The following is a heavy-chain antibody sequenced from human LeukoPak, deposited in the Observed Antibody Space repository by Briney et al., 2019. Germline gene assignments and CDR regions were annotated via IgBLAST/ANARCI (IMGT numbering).Heavy chain of an antibody. D-gene: IGHD2-21*02. CDR3: ARFAYCGGHCWYYFDY. Sequence: PSETLSLTCTVSGGSISSYYWSWIRRPPGKEREWIGYIYSSGSTNYNPSLKSRITISVDTSKNQFSLKLSSVTAADTAVYYCARFAYCGGHCWYYFDYWGQGSLVTVSS. V-gene: IGHV4-59*01. CDR2: IYSSGST. J-gene: IGHJ4*02. CDR1: GGSISSYY.